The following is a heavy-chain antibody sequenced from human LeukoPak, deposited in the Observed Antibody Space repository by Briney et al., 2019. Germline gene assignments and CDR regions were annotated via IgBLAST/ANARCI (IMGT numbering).Heavy chain of an antibody. D-gene: IGHD3-10*01. CDR3: ARSYYGSGSYNWFDP. CDR2: ISWNSGSI. Sequence: PGRSLRLSCAASGFTFDDYAMHWVRQAPGKGLEWVSGISWNSGSIGYADSVKGRFTISRDNAKNSLYLQMNSLRAEDTAVYYCARSYYGSGSYNWFDPWGQGTLVTVSS. J-gene: IGHJ5*02. V-gene: IGHV3-9*01. CDR1: GFTFDDYA.